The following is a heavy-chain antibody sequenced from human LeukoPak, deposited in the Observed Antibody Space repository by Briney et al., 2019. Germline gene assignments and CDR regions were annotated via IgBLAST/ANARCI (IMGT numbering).Heavy chain of an antibody. D-gene: IGHD3-22*01. CDR2: TYSGGST. J-gene: IGHJ4*02. Sequence: GGSLRLSCAASEFSVGSNYMTWVRQAPGKGLEWVSLTYSGGSTYYADSVKGRFTISRDNSKNTLYLQMNSLRAEDTAVYYCAKDHYYDSSGKDGFDYWGQGTLVTVSS. CDR3: AKDHYYDSSGKDGFDY. CDR1: EFSVGSNY. V-gene: IGHV3-66*01.